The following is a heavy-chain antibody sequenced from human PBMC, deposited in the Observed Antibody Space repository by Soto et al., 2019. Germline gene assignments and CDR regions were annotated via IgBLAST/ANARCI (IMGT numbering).Heavy chain of an antibody. Sequence: QVQLVESGGGVVQPGRSLTLSCAASGFTFSRFSMHWVRQAPGKGLAWVVVISYDGSNTHYAESVKGRFNISRDDSKNTVLLQMNNLRGEDSAVYYCARDHGLFLSYYYYGMDVWGQGTTVSVSS. J-gene: IGHJ6*02. D-gene: IGHD2-21*02. V-gene: IGHV3-30-3*01. CDR2: ISYDGSNT. CDR1: GFTFSRFS. CDR3: ARDHGLFLSYYYYGMDV.